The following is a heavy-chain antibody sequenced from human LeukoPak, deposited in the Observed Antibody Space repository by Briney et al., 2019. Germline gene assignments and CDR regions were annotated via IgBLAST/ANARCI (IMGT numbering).Heavy chain of an antibody. D-gene: IGHD3-10*01. Sequence: GGSLRLSCAASGFTFSSYAMSWVRQAPGKGLEWVSTISGSGGNRDYADSVKGRFTINRDNSKNTLYLQMNSLRAEDTAVYYCAKNGGGYYYGSGRYYMDVWGKGTTVTVSS. V-gene: IGHV3-23*01. J-gene: IGHJ6*03. CDR3: AKNGGGYYYGSGRYYMDV. CDR1: GFTFSSYA. CDR2: ISGSGGNR.